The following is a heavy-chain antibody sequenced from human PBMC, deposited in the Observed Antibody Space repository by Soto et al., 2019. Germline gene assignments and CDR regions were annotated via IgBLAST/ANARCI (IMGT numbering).Heavy chain of an antibody. CDR2: ISAYNGNT. CDR1: GYTFTSYG. D-gene: IGHD3-16*02. V-gene: IGHV1-18*01. J-gene: IGHJ4*02. Sequence: ASVKVSXKASGYTFTSYGISWVRQAPGQGLEWMGWISAYNGNTNYAQKPQGRVTMTTDTSTSTAYMELRSLRSDDTAVYYCARGPLPFTFGGVIVLNPLDYWGQGTLVTVSS. CDR3: ARGPLPFTFGGVIVLNPLDY.